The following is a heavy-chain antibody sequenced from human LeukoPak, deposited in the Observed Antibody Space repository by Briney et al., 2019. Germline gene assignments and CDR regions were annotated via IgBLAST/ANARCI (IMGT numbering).Heavy chain of an antibody. V-gene: IGHV1-18*01. J-gene: IGHJ3*02. CDR2: ISAYNGNT. CDR1: GYTFTSYG. D-gene: IGHD6-19*01. CDR3: ARDPHDSYSSGWYGAFDI. Sequence: ASVKVSCKASGYTFTSYGISWVRQAPGQGLEWMGWISAYNGNTNYAQKLQGRVTMTTDTSTSTAYMELRSLRSDDTAVYYCARDPHDSYSSGWYGAFDIWGQGTMVTVSS.